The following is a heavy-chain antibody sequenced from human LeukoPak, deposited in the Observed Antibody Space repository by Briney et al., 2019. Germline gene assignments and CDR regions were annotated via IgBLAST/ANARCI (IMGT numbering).Heavy chain of an antibody. Sequence: GGSLRLSCAASGFTFRDYHMTWIRQAPGKGLEWISYIKKGSAATYYADSVTGRFVISRDDARNSLYLHLTNLRAEDTATYFCARIWSARDWFDPWGQETQVVVSS. J-gene: IGHJ5*02. CDR3: ARIWSARDWFDP. V-gene: IGHV3-11*01. CDR1: GFTFRDYH. CDR2: IKKGSAAT. D-gene: IGHD1-1*01.